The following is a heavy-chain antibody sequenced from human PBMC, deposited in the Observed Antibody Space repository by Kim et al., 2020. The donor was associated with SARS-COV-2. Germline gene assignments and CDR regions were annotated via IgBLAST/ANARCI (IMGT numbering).Heavy chain of an antibody. J-gene: IGHJ3*02. V-gene: IGHV3-21*01. CDR2: ISSSSSYI. CDR1: GFTFSSYS. D-gene: IGHD3-9*01. Sequence: GGSLRLSCAASGFTFSSYSMNWFRQAPGKGLEWVSSISSSSSYIYYADSVKGRFTISRDNAKNSLYLQMNSLRAEDTAVYYCAREGLRYFGALGGAFDIWGQGTMVTVSS. CDR3: AREGLRYFGALGGAFDI.